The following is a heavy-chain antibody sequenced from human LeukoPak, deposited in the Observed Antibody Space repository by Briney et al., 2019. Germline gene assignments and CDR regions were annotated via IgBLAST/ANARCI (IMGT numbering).Heavy chain of an antibody. J-gene: IGHJ6*02. CDR3: AKDESLCYYYAMDV. V-gene: IGHV3-30*18. CDR2: LSFDGSNE. CDR1: RISFSSYD. Sequence: GGSLRLSCAASRISFSSYDMHWGRQAPGKGLEWVAVLSFDGSNEYYTDTVKGRFTISRHKSRNTLNMEMQTIKEDSTDGLYYAKDESLCYYYAMDVWGQGTTVTVSS.